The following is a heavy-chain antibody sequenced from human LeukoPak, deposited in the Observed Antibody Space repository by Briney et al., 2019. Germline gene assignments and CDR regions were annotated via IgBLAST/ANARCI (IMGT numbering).Heavy chain of an antibody. Sequence: ASVKVSCKTSGYTFHNYGFSWVRQAPGKGLEWMGWINPNSGGTNYAQKFQGWVTMTRDTSISTAYMELSRLRSDDTAVYYCARYVDSYAQGVNFDYWGQGTLVTVSS. V-gene: IGHV1-2*04. CDR1: GYTFHNYG. J-gene: IGHJ4*02. CDR3: ARYVDSYAQGVNFDY. CDR2: INPNSGGT. D-gene: IGHD5-18*01.